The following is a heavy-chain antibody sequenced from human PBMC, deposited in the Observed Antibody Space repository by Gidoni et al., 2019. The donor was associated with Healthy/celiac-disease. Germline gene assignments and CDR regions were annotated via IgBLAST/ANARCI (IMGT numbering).Heavy chain of an antibody. CDR3: AKRANYYDSSGFNS. D-gene: IGHD3-22*01. CDR1: GFTFSSYA. V-gene: IGHV3-23*01. CDR2: LSGTGCST. J-gene: IGHJ4*02. Sequence: EVQLLESGGGLVQPGGSLRLSCATSGFTFSSYAMSWVRQAPGKGLEWVPALSGTGCSTYYADSGKGRFTISRDNSKNTLYLQMNSLRAEDTAVYYCAKRANYYDSSGFNSWGQGTLVTVSS.